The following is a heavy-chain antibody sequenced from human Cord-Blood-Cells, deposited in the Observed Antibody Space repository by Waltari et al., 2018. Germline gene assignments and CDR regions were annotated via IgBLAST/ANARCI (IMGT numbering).Heavy chain of an antibody. D-gene: IGHD1-26*01. V-gene: IGHV3-53*01. Sequence: EVQLVESGGGLIQPGGSLRLSCAASGFTVSSNYMSWVRQAPGKGVEGVSVIYSGGSTYYAASVKGRFTISRDNSKNTLYLQMNSLRAEDTAVYYCAREGKGSYYYFDYWGQGTLVTVSS. CDR2: IYSGGST. J-gene: IGHJ4*02. CDR3: AREGKGSYYYFDY. CDR1: GFTVSSNY.